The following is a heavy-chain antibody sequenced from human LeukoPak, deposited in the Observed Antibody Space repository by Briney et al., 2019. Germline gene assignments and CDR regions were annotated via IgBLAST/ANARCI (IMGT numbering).Heavy chain of an antibody. CDR1: GFTFSRYE. D-gene: IGHD5-18*01. V-gene: IGHV3-48*03. J-gene: IGHJ4*02. Sequence: GGSLRLSCAASGFTFSRYEMNWVRQAPGKGLEGVSYIRSSGSTIFYADSVKGRFTISRDNAKNSLYLQMNSLRAEDTAVYYCARGSGYSYGYFDYWGQGTLVTVSS. CDR3: ARGSGYSYGYFDY. CDR2: IRSSGSTI.